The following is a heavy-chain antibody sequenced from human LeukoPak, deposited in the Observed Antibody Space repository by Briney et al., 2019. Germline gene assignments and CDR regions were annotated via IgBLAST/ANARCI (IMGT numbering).Heavy chain of an antibody. J-gene: IGHJ3*02. V-gene: IGHV1-2*06. CDR3: ARDQGNYYDSRDAFDI. CDR2: INPNSGGT. CDR1: GYTFISYY. D-gene: IGHD3-22*01. Sequence: ASVKVSCKASGYTFISYYMHWVRQAPGQGLEWMGRINPNSGGTNYAQKFQGRVTMTRDTSISTAYMELSRLRSDDTAVYYCARDQGNYYDSRDAFDIWGQGTMVTVSS.